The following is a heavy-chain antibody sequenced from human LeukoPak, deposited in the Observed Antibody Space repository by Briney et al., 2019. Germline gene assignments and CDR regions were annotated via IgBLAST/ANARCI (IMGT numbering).Heavy chain of an antibody. CDR1: GFTFSSYG. CDR3: ARDLGGSSSAPFDY. CDR2: IWYDGSNK. Sequence: GGSLRLSCAASGFTFSSYGMHWVRQAPGKGLEWVAVIWYDGSNKYYADSVKGRFTISRDNSKNTLYLQMNGLRAEDTAVYYCARDLGGSSSAPFDYWGQGTLVTVSS. J-gene: IGHJ4*02. V-gene: IGHV3-33*01. D-gene: IGHD6-6*01.